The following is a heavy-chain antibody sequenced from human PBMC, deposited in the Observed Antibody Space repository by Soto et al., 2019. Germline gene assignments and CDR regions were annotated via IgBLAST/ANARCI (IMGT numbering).Heavy chain of an antibody. CDR3: AKVSIRLNRIYEPFRI. D-gene: IGHD3-3*01. Sequence: GGSLRLSCAASGFTFSSYAMHWVRQAPGKGLEWVAVISYDGSNKYYADSVKGRFTISRDNSKNTLYLQMNSLRADDTAVYYCAKVSIRLNRIYEPFRIWGPGTMGT. CDR1: GFTFSSYA. V-gene: IGHV3-30-3*01. J-gene: IGHJ3*02. CDR2: ISYDGSNK.